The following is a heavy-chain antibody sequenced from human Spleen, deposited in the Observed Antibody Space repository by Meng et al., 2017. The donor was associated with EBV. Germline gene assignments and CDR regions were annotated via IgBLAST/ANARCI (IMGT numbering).Heavy chain of an antibody. CDR2: MNPNHGNT. CDR3: ATRFSDYSGSGGDSNWCFDL. CDR1: EYTITNYQ. D-gene: IGHD3-10*01. V-gene: IGHV1-8*01. J-gene: IGHJ2*01. Sequence: QMLLVPSAPELRNSWAAVVVSCTVSEYTITNYQINAQRQSTRQGLEGIGWMNPNHGNTDYAQNFQGRVTMTRDTSISTAYMELSSLRSEDTAVYYCATRFSDYSGSGGDSNWCFDLWGRGTLVTVSS.